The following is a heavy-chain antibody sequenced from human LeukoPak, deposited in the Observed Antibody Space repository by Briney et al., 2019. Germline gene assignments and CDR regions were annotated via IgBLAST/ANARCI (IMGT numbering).Heavy chain of an antibody. Sequence: GGSLRLSCAASGFTFSSYEMIWVRQAPGKGLEWVSYISSSGSTIYYADSVKGRFTISRDNAKNSLYLQMNSLRAEDTAVYYCAREGQQLATWYYGMDVWGKGTTVTVSS. CDR1: GFTFSSYE. V-gene: IGHV3-48*03. D-gene: IGHD6-13*01. CDR3: AREGQQLATWYYGMDV. J-gene: IGHJ6*04. CDR2: ISSSGSTI.